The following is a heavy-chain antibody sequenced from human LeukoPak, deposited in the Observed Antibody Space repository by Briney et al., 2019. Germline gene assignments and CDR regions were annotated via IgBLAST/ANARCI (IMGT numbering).Heavy chain of an antibody. Sequence: AGGSLRLSCAASGFTVSSNCMSWVRQAPGKGLEWVAVISYDGTNKDYADSVKGRFTISRDNSKNTLFLQMNSLRTEDTAVYYCAKDRGWNGAFDHWGQGTLVTVSS. CDR1: GFTVSSNC. CDR2: ISYDGTNK. D-gene: IGHD1-1*01. J-gene: IGHJ4*02. CDR3: AKDRGWNGAFDH. V-gene: IGHV3-30*18.